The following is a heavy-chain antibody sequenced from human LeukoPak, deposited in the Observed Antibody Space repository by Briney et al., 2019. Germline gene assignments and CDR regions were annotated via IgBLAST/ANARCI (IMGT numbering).Heavy chain of an antibody. CDR3: ARHGYTASHYFLDY. D-gene: IGHD3-16*01. J-gene: IGHJ4*02. CDR1: SGSMNSYY. CDR2: IYTTGKT. Sequence: SETLSLTCTVSSGSMNSYYWGWVRQPAGRGLEWIGRIYTTGKTDYNPSLKSRLTMSVDTSKRQFSLNLRSVSAADTAIYYCARHGYTASHYFLDYWSQGTLVTVSS. V-gene: IGHV4-4*07.